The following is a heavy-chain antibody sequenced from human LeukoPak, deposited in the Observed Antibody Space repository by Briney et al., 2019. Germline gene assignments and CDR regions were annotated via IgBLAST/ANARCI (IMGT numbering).Heavy chain of an antibody. CDR1: GGSISSYY. Sequence: SETLSLTCTVSGGSISSYYWSWIRQPPGKGLEWIGYIYYSGSTNYNPSLKSRVTISVDTSKNQFSLKLSSVTAADTAVYYCARDGYYDSSGYFAFDIWGQGTMVTVSS. CDR2: IYYSGST. CDR3: ARDGYYDSSGYFAFDI. J-gene: IGHJ3*02. V-gene: IGHV4-59*01. D-gene: IGHD3-22*01.